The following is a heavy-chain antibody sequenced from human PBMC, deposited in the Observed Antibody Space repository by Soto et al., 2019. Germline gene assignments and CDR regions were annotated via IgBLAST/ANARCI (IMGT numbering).Heavy chain of an antibody. CDR2: ISYDGSNK. CDR3: AKAPYSSGWYYLDY. CDR1: GFTFSSYG. J-gene: IGHJ4*02. Sequence: GGSLRLSCAASGFTFSSYGMHWVRQAPGKGLEWVAVISYDGSNKYYADSVKGRFTISRDNSKNTLYLQMNSLRAEDTAVYYCAKAPYSSGWYYLDYWGQGTLVTVSS. D-gene: IGHD6-19*01. V-gene: IGHV3-30*18.